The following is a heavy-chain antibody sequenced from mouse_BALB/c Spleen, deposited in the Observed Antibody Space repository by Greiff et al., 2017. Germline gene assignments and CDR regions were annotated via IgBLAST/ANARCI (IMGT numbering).Heavy chain of an antibody. CDR3: ARYLNDYDWYFDV. J-gene: IGHJ1*01. Sequence: EVQGVESGGGLVKPGGSLKLSCAASGFTFSSYAMSWVRQSPEKRLEWVAEISSGGSYTYYPDTVTGRFTISRDNAKNTLYLEMSSLRSEDTAMYYCARYLNDYDWYFDVWGAGTTVTVSS. CDR1: GFTFSSYA. D-gene: IGHD2-4*01. CDR2: ISSGGSYT. V-gene: IGHV5-9-4*01.